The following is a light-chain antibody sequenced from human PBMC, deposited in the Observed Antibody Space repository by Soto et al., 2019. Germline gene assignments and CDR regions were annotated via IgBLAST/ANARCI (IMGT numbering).Light chain of an antibody. CDR1: QDISNY. J-gene: IGKJ4*01. CDR2: DAS. CDR3: QKYNSAPLT. V-gene: IGKV1-27*01. Sequence: DIQMTQSPSSLSASVGDRVTITCQASQDISNYLNWYQQKPGKAPKLLIYDASNLEKGVPSRFSGSGSGTDFTLTISSLQPEDVQAYYCQKYNSAPLTFGGGTKVDIK.